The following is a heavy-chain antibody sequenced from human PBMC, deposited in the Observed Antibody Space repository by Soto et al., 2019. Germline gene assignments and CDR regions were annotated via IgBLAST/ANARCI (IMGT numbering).Heavy chain of an antibody. D-gene: IGHD6-19*01. CDR1: GGSISSSSYY. Sequence: QLQLQESGPGLVKPSETLSLTCTVSGGSISSSSYYWGWIRQPPGKGLEWIGSIYYSGSTYYNPSLKSRVPISVDRSKNHFSWKLSFVTAADTAVYYCARRIAVAGTFDYGGQGTLVPVSS. J-gene: IGHJ4*02. V-gene: IGHV4-39*01. CDR2: IYYSGST. CDR3: ARRIAVAGTFDY.